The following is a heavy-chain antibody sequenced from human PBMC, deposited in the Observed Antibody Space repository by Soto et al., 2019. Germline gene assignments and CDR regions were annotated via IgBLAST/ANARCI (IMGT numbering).Heavy chain of an antibody. J-gene: IGHJ4*02. CDR2: IYYSGST. D-gene: IGHD4-17*01. CDR1: GGSISSSSYY. V-gene: IGHV4-39*01. Sequence: QLQLQESGPGLVKPSETLSLTCTVSGGSISSSSYYWGWIRQPPGKGLEWIGCIYYSGSTYYNPSLKSRVTISVDTSKNPFSLKLSSVTAADTAVYYCARQIMSTVTTLLFYDYWGQGTLVTVSS. CDR3: ARQIMSTVTTLLFYDY.